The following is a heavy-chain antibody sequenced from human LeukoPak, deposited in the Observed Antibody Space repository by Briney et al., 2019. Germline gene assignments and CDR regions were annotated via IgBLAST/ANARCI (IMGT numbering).Heavy chain of an antibody. CDR2: INGNSGGT. J-gene: IGHJ5*02. Sequence: GAXVKVSFKASGYAFSGYYMHWVRQAPGQGVEWVGRINGNSGGTNYSQKFQGRVTITRDTSISTAYMELRRLRSDDTAVYYCARDVYGSNWFDPWGQGTLVTVSS. V-gene: IGHV1-2*06. D-gene: IGHD3-10*01. CDR1: GYAFSGYY. CDR3: ARDVYGSNWFDP.